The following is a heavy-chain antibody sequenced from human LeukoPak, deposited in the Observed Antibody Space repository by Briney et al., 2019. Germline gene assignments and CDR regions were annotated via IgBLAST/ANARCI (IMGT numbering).Heavy chain of an antibody. D-gene: IGHD2-2*01. CDR1: GFTFSSYA. CDR2: ISGSDGST. J-gene: IGHJ4*02. V-gene: IGHV3-23*01. Sequence: GGSLRLSCAASGFTFSSYAMTWLRQAPDKGLEWVSAISGSDGSTYYADSVKGRFTISRDDSQNTLYLQMNSLSAEDTAVYYCAKVETSGGANCYALDYWGQGTLVTGSS. CDR3: AKVETSGGANCYALDY.